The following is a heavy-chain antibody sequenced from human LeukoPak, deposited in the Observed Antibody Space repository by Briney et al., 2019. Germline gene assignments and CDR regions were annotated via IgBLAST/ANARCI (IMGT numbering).Heavy chain of an antibody. CDR3: ARDRKNYYDSKPNFDY. V-gene: IGHV3-30-3*01. J-gene: IGHJ4*02. D-gene: IGHD3-22*01. CDR2: ISYDGSNK. Sequence: GRSLRLSCAASGFTFSSYAMHWVRQAPGKGLEWVAVISYDGSNKYYADSVKGRFTISRDNSKNTLYLQMNSLRAEDTAVHYCARDRKNYYDSKPNFDYWGQGTLVTVSS. CDR1: GFTFSSYA.